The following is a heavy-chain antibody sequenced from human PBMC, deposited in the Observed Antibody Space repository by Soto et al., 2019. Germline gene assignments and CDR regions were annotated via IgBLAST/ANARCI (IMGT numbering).Heavy chain of an antibody. CDR1: GDSISNGGFY. CDR2: IFHSGST. CDR3: ARGGIAGHWFDP. J-gene: IGHJ5*02. V-gene: IGHV4-31*03. D-gene: IGHD2-15*01. Sequence: QVQLQESGPGLVKPSQTLSLTCTVSGDSISNGGFYYSWIRQHPGQGLEWVGYIFHSGSTLSNPSLRSRVTLSADTSKNQLFLKLTSVTAADTAVYYCARGGIAGHWFDPWGQGTLVTVS.